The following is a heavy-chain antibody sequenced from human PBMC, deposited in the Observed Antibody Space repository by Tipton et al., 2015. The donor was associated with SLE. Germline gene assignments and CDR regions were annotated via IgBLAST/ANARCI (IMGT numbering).Heavy chain of an antibody. J-gene: IGHJ4*02. CDR1: GGSISSYS. CDR3: ARDISRYCSGGSCYSRPVYFDY. CDR2: IYYSGST. V-gene: IGHV4-59*01. D-gene: IGHD2-15*01. Sequence: TLSLTCTVSGGSISSYSWSWIRQPPGKGLEWIGYIYYSGSTNYNPSLKSRVTISVDTSKNQFSLKLSSVTAADTAVYYCARDISRYCSGGSCYSRPVYFDYWGQGTPVTVSS.